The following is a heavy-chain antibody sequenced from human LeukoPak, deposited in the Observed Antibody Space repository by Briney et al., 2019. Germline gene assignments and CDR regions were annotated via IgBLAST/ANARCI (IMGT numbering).Heavy chain of an antibody. CDR1: GFIFSSHW. Sequence: GGSLRLSCATSGFIFSSHWMSWVRQAPGKGLEWVANINQDGTEKYYVDSVKGRFTISRDYAKNSLYLQMNSLRVEDTAVYYCAKVAKYYYGPETYYFFEQWGQGTPVTASS. D-gene: IGHD3-10*01. V-gene: IGHV3-7*01. CDR3: AKVAKYYYGPETYYFFEQ. J-gene: IGHJ4*02. CDR2: INQDGTEK.